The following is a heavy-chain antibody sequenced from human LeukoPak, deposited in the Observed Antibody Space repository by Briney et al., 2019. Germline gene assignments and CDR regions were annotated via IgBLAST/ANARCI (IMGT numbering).Heavy chain of an antibody. CDR2: IKQDGSEK. J-gene: IGHJ3*02. Sequence: GGSLRLSCAASGFTFSSCWMSWVRQAPGKGLEWVANIKQDGSEKYYVDSVKGRFTISRDNAKNSLYLQMNSLRAEDTAVYYCASRGRYCSGGSCYGLAFDIWGQGTMVTVSS. CDR1: GFTFSSCW. CDR3: ASRGRYCSGGSCYGLAFDI. D-gene: IGHD2-15*01. V-gene: IGHV3-7*01.